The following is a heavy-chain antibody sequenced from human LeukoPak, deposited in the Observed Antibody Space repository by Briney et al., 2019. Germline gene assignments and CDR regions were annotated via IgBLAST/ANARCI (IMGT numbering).Heavy chain of an antibody. Sequence: SETLSLTCTVSGGSVSSGRYYWSWIRQPPGKGLEWIGYIYYSGSTNYNPSHQSRVTISVLTSKNQFSPKLSSVPAADTAVYYCARESSYSNYEGRFDPWGQGTLVTVSS. J-gene: IGHJ5*02. CDR3: ARESSYSNYEGRFDP. D-gene: IGHD4-11*01. V-gene: IGHV4-61*01. CDR2: IYYSGST. CDR1: GGSVSSGRYY.